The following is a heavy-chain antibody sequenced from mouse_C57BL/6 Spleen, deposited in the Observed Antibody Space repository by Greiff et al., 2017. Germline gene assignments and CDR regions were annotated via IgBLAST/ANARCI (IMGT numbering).Heavy chain of an antibody. V-gene: IGHV1-54*01. J-gene: IGHJ3*01. Sequence: QVQLQQSGAELVRPGTSVKVSCKASGYAFTNYLIEWVKQRPGQGLEWIGVINPGSGGTNYNEKCKGKATLTADKSSSTAYMQLSSLTSEDSAVYFCARWWDEGTYWGQGTLVTVSA. CDR1: GYAFTNYL. D-gene: IGHD1-1*02. CDR3: ARWWDEGTY. CDR2: INPGSGGT.